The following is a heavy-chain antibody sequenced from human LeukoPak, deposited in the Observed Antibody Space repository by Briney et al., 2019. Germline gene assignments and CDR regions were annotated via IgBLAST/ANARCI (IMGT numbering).Heavy chain of an antibody. J-gene: IGHJ5*02. Sequence: ASVKVSCKASGYTFTSDYIHWVRQAPGQGLEWMGIINPSGGSTSYAQKFQGRVTMTRDTSTSTVYMELSSLRPEDTAVYYCARAISRWFDPWGQGTLVTVSS. CDR2: INPSGGST. V-gene: IGHV1-46*01. CDR1: GYTFTSDY. CDR3: ARAISRWFDP.